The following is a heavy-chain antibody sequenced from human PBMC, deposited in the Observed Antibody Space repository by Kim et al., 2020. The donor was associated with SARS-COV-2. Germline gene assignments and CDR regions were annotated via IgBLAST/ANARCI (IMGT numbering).Heavy chain of an antibody. Sequence: GGSLRLSCAASGFTFSSYSMNWVRQAPGKGLEWVSSISSSSSYIYYADSVKGRFTISRDNAKNSLYLQMNSLRAEDTAVYYCAILSYDSSGYYLFDYWGQGTLVTVSS. CDR2: ISSSSSYI. J-gene: IGHJ4*02. V-gene: IGHV3-21*01. CDR3: AILSYDSSGYYLFDY. CDR1: GFTFSSYS. D-gene: IGHD3-22*01.